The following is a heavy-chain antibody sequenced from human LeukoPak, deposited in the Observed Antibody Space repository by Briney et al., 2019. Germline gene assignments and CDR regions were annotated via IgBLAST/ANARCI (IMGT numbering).Heavy chain of an antibody. J-gene: IGHJ6*02. CDR2: IYSGGST. CDR1: GFTVSSNY. D-gene: IGHD3-10*01. V-gene: IGHV3-66*04. CDR3: ASQVYYGSGSPDLYYYYYYGMDV. Sequence: GGSLRLSCAASGFTVSSNYMSWVRQAPGKGLEWVSVIYSGGSTYYADSVKSRFTISRDNSKNTLYLQMNSLRAEDTAVYYCASQVYYGSGSPDLYYYYYYGMDVWGQGTTVTVSS.